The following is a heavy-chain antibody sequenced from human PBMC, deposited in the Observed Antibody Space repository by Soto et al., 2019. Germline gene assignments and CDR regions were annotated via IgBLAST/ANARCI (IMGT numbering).Heavy chain of an antibody. D-gene: IGHD1-26*01. CDR3: TRALSGSCDY. CDR1: GYSVSSKSAA. J-gene: IGHJ4*02. CDR2: TYYRSKWST. V-gene: IGHV6-1*01. Sequence: PSETLSLTCAMSGYSVSSKSAAWNWIMQSPSRGLEWLGRTYYRSKWSTDYAVSVKSRITINPDTSKNQFSLQLNSVTPEDTAVYYCTRALSGSCDYWGQGTQVNASS.